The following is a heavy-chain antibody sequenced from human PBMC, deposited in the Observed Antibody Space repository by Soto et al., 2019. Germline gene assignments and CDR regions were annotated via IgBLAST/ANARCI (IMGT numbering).Heavy chain of an antibody. V-gene: IGHV1-8*01. J-gene: IGHJ4*02. CDR1: GYTFTSYD. CDR3: AREKGRGKLDY. CDR2: MNPNSGNT. Sequence: QVQLVQSGAEVKKPGASVKVSFKASGYTFTSYDIDWVRQATGQGLEWMGWMNPNSGNTGYAQKFKGRVTITLNTTISTAYMELSSLRSEDTAVYYWAREKGRGKLDYGGQGTLVTVPA. D-gene: IGHD1-1*01.